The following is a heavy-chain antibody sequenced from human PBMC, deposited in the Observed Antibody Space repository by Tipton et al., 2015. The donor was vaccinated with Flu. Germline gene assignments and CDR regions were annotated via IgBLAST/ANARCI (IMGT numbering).Heavy chain of an antibody. D-gene: IGHD5-24*01. V-gene: IGHV3-11*01. J-gene: IGHJ3*02. CDR2: ISSSGSTI. CDR1: GFTFSSYA. Sequence: SLRLSCAASGFTFSSYAMSWVRQAPGKGLEWVSYISSSGSTIYYADSVKGRFTISRDNAKNSLYLQMNSLRAEDTAVYYCAREVGMARDAFDIWGQGTMVTVSS. CDR3: AREVGMARDAFDI.